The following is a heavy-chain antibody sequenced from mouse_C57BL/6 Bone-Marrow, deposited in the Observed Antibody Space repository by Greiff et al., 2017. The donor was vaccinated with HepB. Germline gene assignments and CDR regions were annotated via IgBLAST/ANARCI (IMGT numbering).Heavy chain of an antibody. CDR3: ARSNYYGRAPHFDY. CDR2: IDPSDSYT. CDR1: GYTFTSYW. D-gene: IGHD1-1*01. J-gene: IGHJ2*01. V-gene: IGHV1-69*01. Sequence: QQSCKASGYTFTSYWMHWVKQRPGQGLEWIGEIDPSDSYTNYNQKFKGKSTLTVDKSSSTAYMQLSSLTSEDSAVYYCARSNYYGRAPHFDYWGQGTTLTVSS.